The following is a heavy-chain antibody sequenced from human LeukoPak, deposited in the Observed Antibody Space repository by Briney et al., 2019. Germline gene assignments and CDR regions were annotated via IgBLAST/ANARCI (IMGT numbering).Heavy chain of an antibody. CDR2: IYYSGGT. D-gene: IGHD6-13*01. CDR1: GDPVNSYY. J-gene: IGHJ6*02. CDR3: ARMLRGSSWPGTPDYYYGMDV. Sequence: PSETLSLTCSVSGDPVNSYYWSWIRQPPGKGLEWIGYIYYSGGTNYNPSLKSRVTISVDTSKKQFSMKLTSVTAADTAVYYCARMLRGSSWPGTPDYYYGMDVWGQGTTVTVSS. V-gene: IGHV4-59*02.